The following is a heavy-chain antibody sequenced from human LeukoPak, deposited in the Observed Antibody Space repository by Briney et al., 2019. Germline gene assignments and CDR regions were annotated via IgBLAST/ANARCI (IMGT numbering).Heavy chain of an antibody. CDR1: GYTFSKYG. J-gene: IGHJ4*02. V-gene: IGHV1-18*01. D-gene: IGHD2-21*02. Sequence: GASVKVSCRASGYTFSKYGITWVRQAPGQGLEWMGWISFYKGDTNYAEKFQGRVTMTADTSTSTAYTELGSLRSDDTAVYYCARDLGFCGGDCYFAYWGQGTLVTVSS. CDR2: ISFYKGDT. CDR3: ARDLGFCGGDCYFAY.